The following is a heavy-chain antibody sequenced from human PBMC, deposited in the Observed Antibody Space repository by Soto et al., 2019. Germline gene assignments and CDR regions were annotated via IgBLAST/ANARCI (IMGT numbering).Heavy chain of an antibody. D-gene: IGHD3-16*01. J-gene: IGHJ3*02. Sequence: TLSLTCTVSGGSISSGGYYWSWIRQHPGKGLEWIGYIYYSGSTYYNPSLKSRVTISVDTSKNQFSLKLNSVTAADTAVYYCARETRRLAPVRAFDXLGQGTRGTVS. CDR3: ARETRRLAPVRAFDX. CDR2: IYYSGST. V-gene: IGHV4-31*03. CDR1: GGSISSGGYY.